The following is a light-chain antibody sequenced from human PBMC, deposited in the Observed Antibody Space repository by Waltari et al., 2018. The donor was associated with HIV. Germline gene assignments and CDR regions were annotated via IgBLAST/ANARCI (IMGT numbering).Light chain of an antibody. CDR1: RNISTY. CDR3: QQSDNIPLT. Sequence: DTQMTQSPSSLSASVGDKITITCRASRNISTYLNWFQQKSGQAPKLLIYAASNLRSGVPSGFSGSGSGTEFTLTVSCLKPEDFATYFCQQSDNIPLTFGGGTSVE. J-gene: IGKJ4*01. V-gene: IGKV1-39*01. CDR2: AAS.